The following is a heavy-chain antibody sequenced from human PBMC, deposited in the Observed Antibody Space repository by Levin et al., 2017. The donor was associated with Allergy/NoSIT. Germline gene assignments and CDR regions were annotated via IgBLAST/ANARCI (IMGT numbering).Heavy chain of an antibody. CDR2: MSYSGNT. CDR1: GDSISSYS. J-gene: IGHJ4*02. Sequence: SETLSLTCTVSGDSISSYSWNWIRQSPEKGLEWIGYMSYSGNTNYNPSLQSRVTISVDTSKNQLSLKLRSVTAADTAVYGCARGRPPVAVAGFDYWGQGTLVTVSS. V-gene: IGHV4-59*01. CDR3: ARGRPPVAVAGFDY. D-gene: IGHD6-19*01.